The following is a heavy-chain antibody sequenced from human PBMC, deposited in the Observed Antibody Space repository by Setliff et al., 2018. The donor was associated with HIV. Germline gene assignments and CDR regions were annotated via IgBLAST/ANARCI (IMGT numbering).Heavy chain of an antibody. CDR2: IYHSGST. Sequence: PSETLSLTCAVSGYSISSGYYWGWIRQPPGKGLEWIGSIYHSGSTYNNPSLKSRVTISVDTSKNQFSLKLSSVTAADTAVYYCARDLMAPDRYFDYWGQGTLVTVSS. J-gene: IGHJ4*02. D-gene: IGHD2-8*01. V-gene: IGHV4-38-2*02. CDR1: GYSISSGYY. CDR3: ARDLMAPDRYFDY.